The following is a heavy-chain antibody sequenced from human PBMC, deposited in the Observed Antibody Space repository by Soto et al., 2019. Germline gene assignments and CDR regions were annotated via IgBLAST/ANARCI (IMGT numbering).Heavy chain of an antibody. V-gene: IGHV3-13*01. D-gene: IGHD6-19*01. CDR2: IGAAGDT. CDR1: GFPFSTYD. J-gene: IGHJ6*03. CDR3: SRGPVAGPSYYYMDM. Sequence: EVLLVESGGGLVQPGGSLRLSCAASGFPFSTYDMHWVRQSPGKGLEWISAIGAAGDTYYSDSMKGRFTISRDNAKSSSYLQMNSPSAGDSAVYYCSRGPVAGPSYYYMDMWGKGTTVIVSS.